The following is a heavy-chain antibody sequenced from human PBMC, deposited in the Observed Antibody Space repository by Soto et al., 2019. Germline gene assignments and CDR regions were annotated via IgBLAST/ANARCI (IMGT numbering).Heavy chain of an antibody. CDR2: ISYDGSNK. CDR3: AKDPLDFWSGYYAARRYYFDY. Sequence: GGSLRLSCAASGFTFSSYGMHWVRQAPGKGLEWVAAISYDGSNKYYADSVKGRFTISRDNSKNTLYLQMNSLRAEDTAVYYCAKDPLDFWSGYYAARRYYFDYWGQGTLVTVSS. D-gene: IGHD3-3*01. J-gene: IGHJ4*02. V-gene: IGHV3-30*18. CDR1: GFTFSSYG.